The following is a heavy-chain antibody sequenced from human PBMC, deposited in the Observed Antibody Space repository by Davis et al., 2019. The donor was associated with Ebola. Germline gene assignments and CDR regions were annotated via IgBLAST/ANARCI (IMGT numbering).Heavy chain of an antibody. V-gene: IGHV1-46*01. Sequence: ASVKVSCKASGYTFTNYYMHWVRQAPGQGLEWMGMINPNDGRTIYAQKFQGRVTVTRDTSTTTVYMELSSLRSEDTAIYYCARDGGISAPDYWGQGTLVTVSS. D-gene: IGHD2-15*01. CDR2: INPNDGRT. J-gene: IGHJ4*02. CDR3: ARDGGISAPDY. CDR1: GYTFTNYY.